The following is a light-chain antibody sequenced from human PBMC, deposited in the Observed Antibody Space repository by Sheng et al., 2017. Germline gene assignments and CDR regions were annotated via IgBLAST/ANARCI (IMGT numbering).Light chain of an antibody. CDR2: AAS. J-gene: IGKJ2*01. CDR1: QTISNY. V-gene: IGKV1-39*01. Sequence: IQLTQSPSSLSASVGDRVTITCRASQTISNYLNWYQHKPGRAPKLLIYAASSLQSGVPSRFSGSGSGTDFTLTINSLQPEDFATYYCQQSSSPLYTFGQGTKLEIQ. CDR3: QQSSSPLYT.